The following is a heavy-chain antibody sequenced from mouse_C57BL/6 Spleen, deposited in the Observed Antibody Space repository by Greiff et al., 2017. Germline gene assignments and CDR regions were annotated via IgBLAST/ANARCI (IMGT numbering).Heavy chain of an antibody. D-gene: IGHD2-5*01. Sequence: EVKLMESEGGLVQPGSSMKLSCTASGFTFSDYYMAWVRPVPEKGLEWVANINYDGSSTYYLDSLKSRFIISRDNAKNILYLQMISLKSEDTATYYCARGSLYSNYVGWFAYWGQGTLVTVSA. CDR1: GFTFSDYY. CDR3: ARGSLYSNYVGWFAY. J-gene: IGHJ3*01. CDR2: INYDGSST. V-gene: IGHV5-16*01.